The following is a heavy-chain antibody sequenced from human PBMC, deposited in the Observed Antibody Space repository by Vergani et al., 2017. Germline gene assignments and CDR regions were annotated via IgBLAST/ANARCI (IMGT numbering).Heavy chain of an antibody. CDR2: INHSGKT. J-gene: IGHJ6*03. Sequence: QVQLQQWGAGLLKPSETLSPTCAVYGGPFSGYYCSWIRQPPGKGVDCSGEINHSGKTNYNSSLKSRVTISVDTSKNQFSLKLSSVTAADTAVYYCERVRRQQLIYYYYYMDVWGKXP. D-gene: IGHD6-13*01. CDR1: GGPFSGYY. CDR3: ERVRRQQLIYYYYYMDV. V-gene: IGHV4-34*01.